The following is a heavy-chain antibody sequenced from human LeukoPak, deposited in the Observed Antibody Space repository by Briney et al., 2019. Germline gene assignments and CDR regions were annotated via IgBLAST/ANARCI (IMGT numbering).Heavy chain of an antibody. D-gene: IGHD6-19*01. CDR1: GFTFSTFG. CDR2: ISGSGGNT. CDR3: ASPSSGQSFDI. Sequence: GGSLRLSCAASGFTFSTFGMSWVCQAPGKGLEWVSAISGSGGNTYYADSVKGRFTISRDNSKNTLYLQMHSLRAADTAVYYCASPSSGQSFDIWGQGTMVTVSS. J-gene: IGHJ3*02. V-gene: IGHV3-23*01.